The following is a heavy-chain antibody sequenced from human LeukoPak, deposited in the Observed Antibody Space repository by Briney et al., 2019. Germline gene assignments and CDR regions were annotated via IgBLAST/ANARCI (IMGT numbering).Heavy chain of an antibody. V-gene: IGHV4-59*01. CDR2: IYYSGST. D-gene: IGHD6-13*01. CDR3: ARDGSSWSTSYYYYGMDV. Sequence: TSETLSLTCSVSGDSISIYYWSWIRQPPGKGLEWIGYIYYSGSTNYNPSLKSRVTISVDTSKNQFSLKLSSVTAADTAVYYCARDGSSWSTSYYYYGMDVWGQGTTVTVSS. CDR1: GDSISIYY. J-gene: IGHJ6*02.